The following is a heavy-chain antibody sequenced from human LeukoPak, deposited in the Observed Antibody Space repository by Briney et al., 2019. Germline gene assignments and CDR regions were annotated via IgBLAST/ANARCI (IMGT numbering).Heavy chain of an antibody. D-gene: IGHD3-22*01. Sequence: ASVKVSCKASGYTFTSYGISWVRQAPGQGLEWMGWISACDGDTNYAQELQGRLTMTTDTSTSTAYMELRSLRSDDTAVYYCARDYHYFDSSDWEDCFDPWGQGTLVAVSS. J-gene: IGHJ5*02. CDR2: ISACDGDT. CDR1: GYTFTSYG. CDR3: ARDYHYFDSSDWEDCFDP. V-gene: IGHV1-18*01.